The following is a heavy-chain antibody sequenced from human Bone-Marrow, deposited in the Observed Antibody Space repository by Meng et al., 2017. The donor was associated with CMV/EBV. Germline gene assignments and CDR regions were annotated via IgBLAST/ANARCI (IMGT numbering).Heavy chain of an antibody. V-gene: IGHV3-7*01. J-gene: IGHJ3*02. CDR2: IEQDDSED. Sequence: GGSLRLSCAASGFTFSSYAMHWVRQAPGKGLEWVANIEQDDSEDYHVDPVRGRFTISRDTAKNSVYLQMNSLRVDDTAVYYCARRGGGGYHNGAFDIWGRGTMVTVSS. D-gene: IGHD5-24*01. CDR3: ARRGGGGYHNGAFDI. CDR1: GFTFSSYA.